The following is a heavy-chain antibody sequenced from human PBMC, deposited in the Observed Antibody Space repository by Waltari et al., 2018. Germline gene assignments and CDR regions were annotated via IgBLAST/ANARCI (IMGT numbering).Heavy chain of an antibody. CDR1: GSTFDDYA. CDR3: AKVPGSSGWDGGFDY. CDR2: ISWDGGST. V-gene: IGHV3-43D*04. J-gene: IGHJ4*02. Sequence: EVQLVESGGVVVQPGGSLRLSCAPSGSTFDDYAMHCVRQAPGKGLEWVSLISWDGGSTYYADSVKGRFTISRDNSKNSLYLQMNSLRAEDTALYYCAKVPGSSGWDGGFDYWGQGTLVTVSS. D-gene: IGHD6-19*01.